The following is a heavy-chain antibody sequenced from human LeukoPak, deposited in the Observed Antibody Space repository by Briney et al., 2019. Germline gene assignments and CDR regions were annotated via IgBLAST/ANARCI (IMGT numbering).Heavy chain of an antibody. V-gene: IGHV4-59*08. CDR3: ARGGVGATDY. Sequence: PSETLSLTCPVSGGSISSYYWSWIRQPPGKGLEWIGYIYYSGSTNYNPSLKSRVTISVDTSKNQFSLKLSSVTAADTAVHYCARGGVGATDYWGQGTLVTVSS. J-gene: IGHJ4*02. D-gene: IGHD1-26*01. CDR2: IYYSGST. CDR1: GGSISSYY.